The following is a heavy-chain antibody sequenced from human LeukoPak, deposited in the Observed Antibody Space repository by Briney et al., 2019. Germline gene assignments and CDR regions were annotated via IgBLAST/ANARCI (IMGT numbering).Heavy chain of an antibody. CDR2: INPNSGGT. J-gene: IGHJ4*02. CDR1: GYTFTGYY. Sequence: APVKVSCKASGYTFTGYYMHWVRQAPGQGLEWMGWINPNSGGTNYAQKFQGRVTMTRDTSISTAYMELSRLRSDDTAVYYCARELTTVTQFDYWGQGTLVTVSS. V-gene: IGHV1-2*02. D-gene: IGHD4-17*01. CDR3: ARELTTVTQFDY.